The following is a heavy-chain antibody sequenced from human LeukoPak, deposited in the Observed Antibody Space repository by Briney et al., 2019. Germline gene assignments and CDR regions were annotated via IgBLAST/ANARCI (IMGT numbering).Heavy chain of an antibody. CDR3: TLVGNGGHLDV. Sequence: ASETLSLTCSVSGASINNYYWTWIRQPPGKGLEWIGYVYPTGASGYNPSLKSRVAMSLDTSKNQFSLNLRSVTASDTAVDFDTLVGNGGHLDVWGQGTLVTVSS. CDR2: VYPTGAS. J-gene: IGHJ6*02. V-gene: IGHV4-59*12. CDR1: GASINNYY. D-gene: IGHD2-8*01.